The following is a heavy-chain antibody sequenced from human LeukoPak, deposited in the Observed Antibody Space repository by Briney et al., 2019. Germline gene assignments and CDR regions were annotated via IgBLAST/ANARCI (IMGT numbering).Heavy chain of an antibody. CDR3: AKTAGSYLAGDAFDI. J-gene: IGHJ3*02. D-gene: IGHD1-26*01. V-gene: IGHV3-21*04. Sequence: GGSLRLSCVTSGFTFTSVSMSWVRQAPGKGLEWVAFIGHVAGDIFYGDSVKGRFNISRDDAKGSVYLQMNSLRAEDTAVYYCAKTAGSYLAGDAFDIWGQGTMVTVSS. CDR1: GFTFTSVS. CDR2: IGHVAGDI.